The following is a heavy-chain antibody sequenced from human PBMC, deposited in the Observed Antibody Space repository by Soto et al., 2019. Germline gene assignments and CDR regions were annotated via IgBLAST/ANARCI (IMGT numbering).Heavy chain of an antibody. CDR2: IYYSGST. CDR3: ARDVAGYYAILTGHYNRSHAFDI. V-gene: IGHV4-31*03. J-gene: IGHJ3*02. Sequence: PSETLSLTCTVSGGSISSGGYYWSWIRQHPGKGLEWIGYIYYSGSTYYNPSLKSRVTISVDTSKNQFSLKLSSVTAADTAVYYRARDVAGYYAILTGHYNRSHAFDICGQATMVPV. CDR1: GGSISSGGYY. D-gene: IGHD3-9*01.